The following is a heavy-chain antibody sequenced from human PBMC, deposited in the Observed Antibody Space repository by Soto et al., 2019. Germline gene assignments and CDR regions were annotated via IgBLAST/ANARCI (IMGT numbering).Heavy chain of an antibody. CDR2: INHSGST. J-gene: IGHJ6*03. CDR3: ARVPQGVNIVATIISQNYYYMAV. V-gene: IGHV4-34*01. CDR1: GGSFSGYY. D-gene: IGHD5-12*01. Sequence: PSETLSLTCAVYGGSFSGYYWSWIRQPPGKGLQWIGEINHSGSTNYNPSLKSRVTISVDTSKNQFSLKLSSVTAADTAVYYCARVPQGVNIVATIISQNYYYMAVWGKGTTVTVSS.